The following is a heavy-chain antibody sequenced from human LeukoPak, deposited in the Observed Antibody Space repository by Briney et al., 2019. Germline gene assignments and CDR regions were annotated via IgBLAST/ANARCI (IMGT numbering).Heavy chain of an antibody. V-gene: IGHV4-39*01. CDR3: ARHCSSTSCGTAFDI. Sequence: SETLSLTCTVSGGSISSSSYYWGWIRQPPGKGLEWIGSIYYSGSTYYNPSLKSRVTISVDTSKNQFSLKLSSVTAADTAVYYCARHCSSTSCGTAFDIWGQGTMVTVSS. CDR1: GGSISSSSYY. D-gene: IGHD2-2*01. CDR2: IYYSGST. J-gene: IGHJ3*02.